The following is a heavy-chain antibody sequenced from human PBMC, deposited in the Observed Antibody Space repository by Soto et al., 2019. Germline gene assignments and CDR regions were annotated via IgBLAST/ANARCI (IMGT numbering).Heavy chain of an antibody. CDR3: ARDRGWFGEVPFDY. D-gene: IGHD3-10*01. J-gene: IGHJ4*02. Sequence: EVQLVESGGGLVQPGGSLRLSCAASGFTFSNYWMHWVRQAPGKGLVWVSRINSDGSSTSYADSVKGRFTISRDNAKNTLYLQMNSLRAEDTAVYYCARDRGWFGEVPFDYWGQGTLVTVSS. V-gene: IGHV3-74*01. CDR2: INSDGSST. CDR1: GFTFSNYW.